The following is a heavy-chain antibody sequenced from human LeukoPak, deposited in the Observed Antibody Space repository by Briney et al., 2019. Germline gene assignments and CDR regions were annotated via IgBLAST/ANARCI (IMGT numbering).Heavy chain of an antibody. D-gene: IGHD6-6*01. CDR2: IYPGDSDR. CDR3: TRRRVTYSNSSGRSRYYFDY. J-gene: IGHJ4*02. Sequence: GESLKISCKGSGYSFSNYWIVWVRQMPGKGLEWMGIIYPGDSDRRYSPSFQGQVTMSADKSISTAYLQWSSLKASDTAMYFCTRRRVTYSNSSGRSRYYFDYWGQGTLVTVSS. CDR1: GYSFSNYW. V-gene: IGHV5-51*01.